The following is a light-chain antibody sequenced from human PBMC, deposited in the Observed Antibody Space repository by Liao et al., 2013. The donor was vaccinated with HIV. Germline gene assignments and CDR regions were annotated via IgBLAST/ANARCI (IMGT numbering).Light chain of an antibody. CDR2: QDS. Sequence: SYEVTQAPSVSVSPGQSATITCSGDKLGDKYACWYQQKPGQSPVLVIYQDSKRPSGIPERFSGSNSGNTATLTISGTQAMNEADYYCQAWDSSTYVVFGGGTKLTVL. CDR3: QAWDSSTYVV. V-gene: IGLV3-1*01. CDR1: KLGDKY. J-gene: IGLJ2*01.